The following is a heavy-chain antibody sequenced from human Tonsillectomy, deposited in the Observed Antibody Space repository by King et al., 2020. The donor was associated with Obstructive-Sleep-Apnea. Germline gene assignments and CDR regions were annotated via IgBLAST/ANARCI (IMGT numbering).Heavy chain of an antibody. Sequence: VQLVESGGGVVQPGRSLRLSCATSGFTFSRYAVHWVRQAPGKGLEWVAGISYDGSNEYYADSAKGRFTLSRDRPKKRVYLEMDNLSAEDTAVYYCARGSIELWITSPFDYWGQGTLVTVSS. V-gene: IGHV3-30-3*01. D-gene: IGHD3-10*01. CDR3: ARGSIELWITSPFDY. CDR2: ISYDGSNE. CDR1: GFTFSRYA. J-gene: IGHJ4*02.